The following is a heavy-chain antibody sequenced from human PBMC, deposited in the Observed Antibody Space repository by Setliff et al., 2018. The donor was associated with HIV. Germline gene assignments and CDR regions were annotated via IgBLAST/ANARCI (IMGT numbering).Heavy chain of an antibody. CDR2: IYYSGST. CDR1: GDSIGSSSYY. CDR3: AGGEVRSRYVSSRAPFYHYYYYMDV. Sequence: SETLSLTCTVSGDSIGSSSYYWAWIRQPPGKGLEWIGDIYYSGSTYYNPSLKTRVTISVDGSKNQFSLKLKSVTAADTAVYYCAGGEVRSRYVSSRAPFYHYYYYMDVWGKGTTVTVSS. D-gene: IGHD6-13*01. J-gene: IGHJ6*03. V-gene: IGHV4-39*02.